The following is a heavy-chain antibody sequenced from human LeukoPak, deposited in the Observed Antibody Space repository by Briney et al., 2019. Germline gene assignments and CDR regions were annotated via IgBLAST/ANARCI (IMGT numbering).Heavy chain of an antibody. CDR1: GFTFSGYW. Sequence: GGSLRLSCAASGFTFSGYWMHWVRQAPGKGLEWVANIKQDGSVKYYVDSVKGRFTISRDNAKNSLYLQMNSLRAEDTAVYYCARRDFNDYGDYVAFFDYWGQGTLVTVSS. J-gene: IGHJ4*02. D-gene: IGHD4-17*01. CDR3: ARRDFNDYGDYVAFFDY. CDR2: IKQDGSVK. V-gene: IGHV3-7*03.